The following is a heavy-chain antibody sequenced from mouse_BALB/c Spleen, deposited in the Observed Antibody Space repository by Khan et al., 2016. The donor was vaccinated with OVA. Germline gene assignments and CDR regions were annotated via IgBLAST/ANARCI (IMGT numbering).Heavy chain of an antibody. D-gene: IGHD2-10*01. CDR3: ARPTYFSCSFAY. CDR1: GYTFTNYG. CDR2: INTYTGEP. V-gene: IGHV9-3-1*01. J-gene: IGHJ4*01. Sequence: QIQLVQSGPELKKPGETVKISCKASGYTFTNYGMNWVKQSPGKALKWMGWINTYTGEPTYADDFKGRFAFSLETSATTAYLQINNLKNEDTATXFYARPTYFSCSFAYWGQGTSVTVSA.